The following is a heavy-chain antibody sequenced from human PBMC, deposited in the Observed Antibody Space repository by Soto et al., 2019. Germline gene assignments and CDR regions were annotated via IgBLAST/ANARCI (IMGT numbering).Heavy chain of an antibody. CDR3: ARDPFSVSSGYYWRGYYYGMDV. J-gene: IGHJ6*02. CDR2: INHSGST. V-gene: IGHV4-34*01. D-gene: IGHD3-22*01. CDR1: GGSFSGYY. Sequence: PSETLSLTCAVYGGSFSGYYWSWIRQPPGKGLEWIGEINHSGSTNYNPSLKSRVTISVDTSKNQFSLKLSSVTAADTAVYYCARDPFSVSSGYYWRGYYYGMDVWGQGTTVTVSS.